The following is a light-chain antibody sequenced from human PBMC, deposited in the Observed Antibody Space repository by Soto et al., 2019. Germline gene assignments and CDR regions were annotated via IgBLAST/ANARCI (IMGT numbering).Light chain of an antibody. Sequence: DIQMTQSPSSLSASVGDRVTITCRASQSIYNYLNWYQQKPGRAPKLLIYSASTLQSGVPSRFGGSGFGTDFTLTISRPQPEDFAIYYCQQSYLTPTFGRGTRLEI. CDR1: QSIYNY. CDR3: QQSYLTPT. CDR2: SAS. V-gene: IGKV1-39*01. J-gene: IGKJ5*01.